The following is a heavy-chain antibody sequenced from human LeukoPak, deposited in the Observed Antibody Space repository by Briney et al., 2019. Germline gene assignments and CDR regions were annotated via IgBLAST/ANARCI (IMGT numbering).Heavy chain of an antibody. D-gene: IGHD1-26*01. Sequence: TGGSLRLSCAASGFTFSTYAMSWVRQAPGKGLEWVSAISGSGGSTYYAGSVKGRFTISRDNSKNTLYLQINSLRAEDTAIYYCAKDRRSWGSRVDYWGQGTLVTVSS. V-gene: IGHV3-23*01. J-gene: IGHJ4*02. CDR3: AKDRRSWGSRVDY. CDR2: ISGSGGST. CDR1: GFTFSTYA.